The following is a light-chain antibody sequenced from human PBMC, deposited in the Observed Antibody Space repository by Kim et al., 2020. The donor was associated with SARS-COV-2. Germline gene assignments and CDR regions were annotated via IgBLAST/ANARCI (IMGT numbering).Light chain of an antibody. J-gene: IGKJ1*01. CDR2: ATS. Sequence: ASVADKVTITSRASQGIRNDLGWYRQKPGKAPKVLIAATSILQSGVPSRFSGSGSGTDFTLTINGLQPEDFATYYCLQDYTYPWTFGQGTKVDIK. CDR3: LQDYTYPWT. V-gene: IGKV1-6*01. CDR1: QGIRND.